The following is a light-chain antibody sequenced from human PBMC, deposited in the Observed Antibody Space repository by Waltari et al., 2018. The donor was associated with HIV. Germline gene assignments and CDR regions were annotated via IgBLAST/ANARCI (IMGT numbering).Light chain of an antibody. V-gene: IGLV3-21*04. J-gene: IGLJ2*01. CDR1: NIGGKS. CDR3: QVWDYTTAV. CDR2: YSN. Sequence: SYVLTQTPSVSVAPGETARITCGGDNIGGKSVHWYQQKAGQAPVLVIYYSNERPPGIPERFFGSNSGDTATLTISRADAGDEADYYCQVWDYTTAVFGGGTKLTVL.